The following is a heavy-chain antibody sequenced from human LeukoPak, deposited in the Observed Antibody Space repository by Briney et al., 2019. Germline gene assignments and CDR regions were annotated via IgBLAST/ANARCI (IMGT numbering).Heavy chain of an antibody. Sequence: GGSLRLSCAASGFTFSSYAMNWVRQAPGKGLEWVSAINGSGGSTYYADSVKGRFTISRDNSKNTLYLQMKSLRAEDTAVYYCARDRGSDWTTFDYWGQGTLVTVSS. V-gene: IGHV3-23*01. CDR2: INGSGGST. CDR1: GFTFSSYA. D-gene: IGHD6-19*01. CDR3: ARDRGSDWTTFDY. J-gene: IGHJ4*02.